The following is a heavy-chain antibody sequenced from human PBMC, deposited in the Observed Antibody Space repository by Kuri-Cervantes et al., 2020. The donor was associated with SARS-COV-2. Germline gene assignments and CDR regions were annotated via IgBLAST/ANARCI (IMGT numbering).Heavy chain of an antibody. Sequence: ESLKISCTVSGGSISSYYWSWNRQPPGKGLEWIGSIYHSGSTYYNPSLKSRVTISVDTSKNQFSLKLSSVTAADTAVYYCARDRYCSSTSCRSNWFDPWGQGTLVTVSS. CDR3: ARDRYCSSTSCRSNWFDP. V-gene: IGHV4-38-2*02. CDR2: IYHSGST. J-gene: IGHJ5*02. D-gene: IGHD2-2*01. CDR1: GGSISSYY.